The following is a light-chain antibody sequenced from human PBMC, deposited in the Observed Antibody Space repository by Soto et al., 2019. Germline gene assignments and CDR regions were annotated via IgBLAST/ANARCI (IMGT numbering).Light chain of an antibody. V-gene: IGKV3-15*01. J-gene: IGKJ1*01. Sequence: EIVLTQSPATLSLSPGERATLSCRASQSVSSYLAWYQQKPRQAPRLLMYEASNRATGIPARFSGGGSGTDFTLTVSSLQSEDIAVYYCQQYDNWPGTFGQGTKVDIK. CDR2: EAS. CDR1: QSVSSY. CDR3: QQYDNWPGT.